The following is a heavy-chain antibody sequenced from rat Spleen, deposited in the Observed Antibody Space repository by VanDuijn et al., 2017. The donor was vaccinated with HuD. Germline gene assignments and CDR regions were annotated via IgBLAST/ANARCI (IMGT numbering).Heavy chain of an antibody. CDR1: GFTFNNYW. D-gene: IGHD1-2*01. Sequence: EVQLVESGGGLVQPGRSLKLSCVASGFTFNNYWMTWIRQAPGKGLEWVASITNTGGTTYYPDSVKGRFTVSRDNAKSTLYLQMNSLRSEDKATYYCTSKRGAAMGGFDYWGQGVMVTVSS. V-gene: IGHV5-31*01. J-gene: IGHJ2*01. CDR2: ITNTGGTT. CDR3: TSKRGAAMGGFDY.